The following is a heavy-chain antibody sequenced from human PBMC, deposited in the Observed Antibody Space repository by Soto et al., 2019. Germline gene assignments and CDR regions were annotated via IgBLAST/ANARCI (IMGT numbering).Heavy chain of an antibody. V-gene: IGHV3-23*01. Sequence: GGSLRLSCAASGFTFSSFAMSWVRQAPEKGLEWVTGISGSGRSTFYADSVKGRFTISRDNSKNTLYLQMNSLRAEDTAVYYCAKEEYAPLFGYGGNTGFDYWGQGTLVTVSS. CDR3: AKEEYAPLFGYGGNTGFDY. J-gene: IGHJ4*02. CDR1: GFTFSSFA. D-gene: IGHD2-15*01. CDR2: ISGSGRST.